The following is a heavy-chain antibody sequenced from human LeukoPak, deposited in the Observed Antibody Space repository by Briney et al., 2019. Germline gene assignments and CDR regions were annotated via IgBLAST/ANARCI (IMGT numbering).Heavy chain of an antibody. CDR3: AREVWGGYCGGDCYSEGAFDI. V-gene: IGHV3-64*01. CDR2: ISSNGGST. CDR1: GFTFTNCA. J-gene: IGHJ3*02. Sequence: PGGSLRLTCAASGFTFTNCAMSWVRQAPGKGLEYVSAISSNGGSTYYANSVKGRFTISRDNSKNTLYLQMGSLRAEDMAVYYCAREVWGGYCGGDCYSEGAFDIWGQGTMVTVSS. D-gene: IGHD2-21*02.